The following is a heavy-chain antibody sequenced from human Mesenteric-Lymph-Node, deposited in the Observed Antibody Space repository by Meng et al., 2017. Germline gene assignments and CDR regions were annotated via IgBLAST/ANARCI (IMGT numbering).Heavy chain of an antibody. CDR1: GGSISSGDYY. CDR2: IHHSGST. D-gene: IGHD3-10*01. V-gene: IGHV4-30-4*08. J-gene: IGHJ4*02. Sequence: QVQLQESGPGLVKPSQTLSLTCTVSGGSISSGDYYWDWVRQPPGKGLEWIGAIHHSGSTSYNPSLQSRVTMFVDTSKNQFSLMLTSVTATDTAVYYCARRRGGSGRDCWGQGTLVTVSS. CDR3: ARRRGGSGRDC.